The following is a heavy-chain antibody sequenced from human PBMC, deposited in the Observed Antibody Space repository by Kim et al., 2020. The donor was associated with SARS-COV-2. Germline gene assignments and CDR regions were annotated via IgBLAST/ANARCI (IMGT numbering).Heavy chain of an antibody. CDR3: ARGARAFDI. V-gene: IGHV3-30*01. Sequence: GMNEYYAESVRGRFTSSRDNSKNTLFLLMNNLKVEDTALYYCARGARAFDIWGQGTMVTVSS. J-gene: IGHJ3*02. CDR2: GMNE.